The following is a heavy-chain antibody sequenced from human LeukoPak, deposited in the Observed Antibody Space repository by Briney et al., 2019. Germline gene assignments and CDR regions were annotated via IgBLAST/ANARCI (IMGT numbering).Heavy chain of an antibody. J-gene: IGHJ6*03. CDR1: GFTFSSYA. Sequence: GGSLRLSCAASGFTFSSYAMNWVRQAPGKGLEWVSHIAISGSTISYADSVKGRFTISRDNAKNSLYLQMNSLTADDTAVYYCARGRLDYYMDVWGKGTTVAVSS. V-gene: IGHV3-48*04. CDR3: ARGRLDYYMDV. CDR2: IAISGSTI. D-gene: IGHD3-3*01.